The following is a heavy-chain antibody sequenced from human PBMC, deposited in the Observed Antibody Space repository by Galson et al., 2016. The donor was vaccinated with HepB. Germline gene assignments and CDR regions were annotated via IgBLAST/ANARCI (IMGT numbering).Heavy chain of an antibody. J-gene: IGHJ4*02. CDR1: GFVFSDYT. V-gene: IGHV3-23*01. Sequence: SLRLSCAASGFVFSDYTMNWVRQTPGKGLEWVSAIRGGGSSTYYYSDSVKGRFTISRDDSKNTLYLQMNSLRAEDTAVYYCAKDLTKWLRPTLFDYWGQGTLVTVSS. CDR2: IRGGGSST. CDR3: AKDLTKWLRPTLFDY. D-gene: IGHD5-12*01.